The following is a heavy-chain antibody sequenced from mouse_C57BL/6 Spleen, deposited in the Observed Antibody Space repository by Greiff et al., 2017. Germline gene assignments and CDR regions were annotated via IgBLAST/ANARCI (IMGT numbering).Heavy chain of an antibody. CDR3: AREVTRYFDY. CDR1: GYSITSGYY. Sequence: ESGPGLVKPSQSLSLTCSVTGYSITSGYYWNWIRQFPGNKLEWMGYISYDGSNNYNPSLKNRISITRDTSKNQFFLKLNSVTTEDTATYYCAREVTRYFDYWGQGTTLTVSS. V-gene: IGHV3-6*01. J-gene: IGHJ2*01. CDR2: ISYDGSN. D-gene: IGHD2-1*01.